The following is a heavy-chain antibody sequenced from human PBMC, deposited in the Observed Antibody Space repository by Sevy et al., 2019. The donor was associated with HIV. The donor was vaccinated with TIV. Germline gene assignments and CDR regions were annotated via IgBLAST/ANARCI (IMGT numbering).Heavy chain of an antibody. CDR1: GYTLTKLS. CDR3: AATPEYYYGNSGYFDY. V-gene: IGHV1-24*01. D-gene: IGHD3-22*01. CDR2: FDPEDGER. J-gene: IGHJ4*02. Sequence: ASVKVSCKVSGYTLTKLSMHWVRQAPGKGLEWMGSFDPEDGERIYGQNFQGRVTMSEDTSTDTAYMDLSSLRSDDTAVDFCAATPEYYYGNSGYFDYWGQGTLVTVSS.